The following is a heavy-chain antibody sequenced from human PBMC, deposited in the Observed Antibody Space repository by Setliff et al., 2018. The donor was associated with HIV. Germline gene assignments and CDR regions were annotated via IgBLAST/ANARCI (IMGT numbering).Heavy chain of an antibody. D-gene: IGHD3-22*01. CDR1: GYTFTSYT. CDR2: INAGNGNT. Sequence: GASVKVSCKSSGYTFTSYTMHWVRQAPGQRLEWMGRINAGNGNTKYSQKFQGRVTITRDTSATTAYMELSSLRSEDTAVYYCARDHRPNYYDNSGSTGYWGQGTLVTVSS. V-gene: IGHV1-3*01. J-gene: IGHJ4*02. CDR3: ARDHRPNYYDNSGSTGY.